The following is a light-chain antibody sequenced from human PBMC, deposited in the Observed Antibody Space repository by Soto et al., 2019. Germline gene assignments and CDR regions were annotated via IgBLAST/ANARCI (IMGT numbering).Light chain of an antibody. CDR1: QSISNH. J-gene: IGKJ1*01. CDR3: QQSYSSPPT. V-gene: IGKV1-39*01. CDR2: AAS. Sequence: DIQMTQSPSSLSASVEDRVIITCRASQSISNHLNWYQQKPGKAPKLLIFAASSLQSGVPSRFSGSRSGPDSTLTISSLHPEDFATYYCQQSYSSPPTFGQGTKVDI.